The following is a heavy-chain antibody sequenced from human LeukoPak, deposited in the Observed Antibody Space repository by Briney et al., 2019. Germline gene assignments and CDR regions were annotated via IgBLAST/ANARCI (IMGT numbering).Heavy chain of an antibody. CDR2: INPNSGGT. CDR1: GYTFTGCY. J-gene: IGHJ5*02. Sequence: GASVKVSCKASGYTFTGCYMHWVRQAPGQGLEWMGWINPNSGGTNYAQKFQGRVTMTRDTSISTAYMELSRLRSDDTAVYYCARDRGYCSSTSCYNNWFDPWGQGTLVTVSS. V-gene: IGHV1-2*02. CDR3: ARDRGYCSSTSCYNNWFDP. D-gene: IGHD2-2*01.